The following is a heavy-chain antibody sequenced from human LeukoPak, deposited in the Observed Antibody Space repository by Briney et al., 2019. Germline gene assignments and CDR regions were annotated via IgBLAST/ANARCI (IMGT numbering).Heavy chain of an antibody. J-gene: IGHJ4*02. V-gene: IGHV1-24*01. CDR1: GYTLTELS. D-gene: IGHD2-21*02. CDR2: FDPEDGET. CDR3: ATASLYCGGDCALDY. Sequence: ASVKVSCKVSGYTLTELSMYWVRQAPGKGLEWMGGFDPEDGETIYAQKFQGRVTMTEDTSTDTAYMELSSLRSEDTAVYYCATASLYCGGDCALDYWGQGTLVTVSS.